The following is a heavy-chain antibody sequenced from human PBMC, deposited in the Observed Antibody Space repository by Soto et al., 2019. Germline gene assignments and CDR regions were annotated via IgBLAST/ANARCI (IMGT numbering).Heavy chain of an antibody. CDR2: VKSKNDGGTT. CDR1: GFTFSNAW. V-gene: IGHV3-15*07. D-gene: IGHD1-20*01. CDR3: TTDSYKTCIIVRFDY. J-gene: IGHJ4*02. Sequence: EVHLVESGGGLVKPGGSLRLSCAASGFTFSNAWINWVRQAPGKGLEWVGRVKSKNDGGTTDLAAPVKGRFAISRDDSKNMVYLEMNSVQTEDTAIYYCTTDSYKTCIIVRFDYWGQGTLVTVSS.